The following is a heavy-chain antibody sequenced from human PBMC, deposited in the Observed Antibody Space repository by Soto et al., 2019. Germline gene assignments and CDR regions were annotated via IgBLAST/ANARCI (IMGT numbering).Heavy chain of an antibody. CDR3: ARDGADILTGYYYYYGMDV. CDR2: ISSSSSYI. CDR1: GFTFSSHG. J-gene: IGHJ6*02. Sequence: GSLRLSCAASGFTFSSHGMNWVRQAPGKGLEWVSSISSSSSYIYYADSVKGRFTISRDNAKNSLYLQMNSLRAEDTAVYYCARDGADILTGYYYYYGMDVWGQGTTVTVSS. V-gene: IGHV3-21*01. D-gene: IGHD3-9*01.